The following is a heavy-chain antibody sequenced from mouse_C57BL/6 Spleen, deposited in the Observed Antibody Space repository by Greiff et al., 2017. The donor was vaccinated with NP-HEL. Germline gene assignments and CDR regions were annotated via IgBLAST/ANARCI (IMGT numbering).Heavy chain of an antibody. CDR2: MESENGDT. D-gene: IGHD1-1*01. CDR1: GFNIKDDY. CDR3: TTGTTVVANWYFDV. J-gene: IGHJ1*03. Sequence: VQLQQSGAESVRPGASVKLSCTASGFNIKDDYMHWVKQRPEQGLEWIGWMESENGDTEYASKFQGKATITADTSSNTAYLQLSSLTSEDTAVYYCTTGTTVVANWYFDVWGTGTTVTVSS. V-gene: IGHV14-4*01.